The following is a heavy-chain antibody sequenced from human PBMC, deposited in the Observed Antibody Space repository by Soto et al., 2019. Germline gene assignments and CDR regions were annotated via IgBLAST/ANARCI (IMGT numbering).Heavy chain of an antibody. CDR3: AHSRNLITEDAQVGDFDY. J-gene: IGHJ4*02. Sequence: QISLKESGPSLVKPTEPLKLTCTFSGFSLTTDGEGVGWVRQPPGEALEWLALIYWDDDERYSPSLKTRLTSKKDPSKNQVVLILTNMDPVDTATYYCAHSRNLITEDAQVGDFDYWGQGTLVTVSS. CDR2: IYWDDDE. CDR1: GFSLTTDGEG. V-gene: IGHV2-5*02. D-gene: IGHD3-10*01.